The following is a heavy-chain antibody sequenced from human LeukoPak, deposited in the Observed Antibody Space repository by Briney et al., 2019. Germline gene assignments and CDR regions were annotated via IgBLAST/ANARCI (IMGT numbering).Heavy chain of an antibody. J-gene: IGHJ6*02. V-gene: IGHV1-69*13. CDR2: IIPIFGTA. D-gene: IGHD3-3*01. CDR3: ARDPQHYDFWSGYHYYGMDV. CDR1: GGTFSSYA. Sequence: SVKVSCKASGGTFSSYAISWVRQAPGQGLEWMGGIIPIFGTANYAQKFQGRVTITADESTSTAYMELSSLRSEDTAVYYCARDPQHYDFWSGYHYYGMDVWGQGTTVTVSS.